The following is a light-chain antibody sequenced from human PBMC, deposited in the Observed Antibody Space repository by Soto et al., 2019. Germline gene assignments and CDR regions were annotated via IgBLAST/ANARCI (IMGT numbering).Light chain of an antibody. CDR3: QQSYDHPVT. CDR1: QSINAR. J-gene: IGKJ5*01. CDR2: AAS. V-gene: IGKV1-39*01. Sequence: DIQMTQSPSSLSASVGDRVSITCRASQSINARLNWFQQKPGEAPKLLIYAASSLHAGVPSRFSGSGSGTDYTLTISSLQPEDFDTYYCQQSYDHPVTFGQGTRLDIK.